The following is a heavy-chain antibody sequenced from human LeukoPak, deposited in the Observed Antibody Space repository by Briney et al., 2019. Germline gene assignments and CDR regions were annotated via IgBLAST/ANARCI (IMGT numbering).Heavy chain of an antibody. CDR1: GYTFTSYD. CDR2: MNPNSGNT. D-gene: IGHD6-13*01. V-gene: IGHV1-8*03. J-gene: IGHJ6*03. CDR3: ARGSSWPYYMDV. Sequence: GASVKVSCKASGYTFTSYDINWVRQATGQGLEWMGWMNPNSGNTGYAQKFQGRVTITRNTSISTAYMELSSLRSEDAAVYYCARGSSWPYYMDVWSKGTTVTVSS.